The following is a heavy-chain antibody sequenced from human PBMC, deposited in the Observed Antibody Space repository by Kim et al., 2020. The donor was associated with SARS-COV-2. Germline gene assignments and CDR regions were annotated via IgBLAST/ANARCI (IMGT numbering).Heavy chain of an antibody. Sequence: GGSLRLSCAASGFTFSNYIMNWVRQAPGKGLEWVSYISSTSNIRDYADSVQGRFTISRDNAKNSLYLQMNSLRGEDTAVYYCARAFGYNSGHWYFDLWGRGTLITVSS. V-gene: IGHV3-48*04. D-gene: IGHD6-25*01. J-gene: IGHJ2*01. CDR3: ARAFGYNSGHWYFDL. CDR2: ISSTSNIR. CDR1: GFTFSNYI.